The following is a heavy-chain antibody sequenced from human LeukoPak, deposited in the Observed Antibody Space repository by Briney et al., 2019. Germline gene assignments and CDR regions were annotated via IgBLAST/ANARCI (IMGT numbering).Heavy chain of an antibody. CDR1: GGSISSSSYY. V-gene: IGHV4-39*01. J-gene: IGHJ4*02. Sequence: SETLSLTCTVSGGSISSSSYYWGWIRQPPGKGLEWIGSIYYSGSTYYNPSLKSRVTISVDTSKNQFSLKLSSVTAADTAVYYCARRDGDYVDDCWGQGTLVTVSS. CDR2: IYYSGST. D-gene: IGHD4-17*01. CDR3: ARRDGDYVDDC.